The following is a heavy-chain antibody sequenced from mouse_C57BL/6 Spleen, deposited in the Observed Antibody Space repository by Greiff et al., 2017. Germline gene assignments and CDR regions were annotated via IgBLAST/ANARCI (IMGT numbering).Heavy chain of an antibody. CDR2: IDPSDSET. CDR1: GYTFTSYW. V-gene: IGHV1-52*01. D-gene: IGHD1-1*01. Sequence: QVQLQQPGAELVRPGSSVKLSCKASGYTFTSYWMHWVKQRPIQGLEWIGNIDPSDSETHYNQKFKDKATLTVDKSSSTAYMQLSSLTSEDSAVYYCAREYYGSSYWFAYWGQGTLVTVSA. J-gene: IGHJ3*01. CDR3: AREYYGSSYWFAY.